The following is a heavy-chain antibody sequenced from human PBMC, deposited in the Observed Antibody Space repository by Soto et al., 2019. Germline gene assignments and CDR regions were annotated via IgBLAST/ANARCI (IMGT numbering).Heavy chain of an antibody. V-gene: IGHV1-69*02. J-gene: IGHJ4*02. CDR1: GGTFSSYT. CDR2: IIPILGIT. D-gene: IGHD6-19*01. Sequence: GASVKVSCKASGGTFSSYTISWVRQAPGQGLEWMGRIIPILGITNYAQKFQGRVTITADKSTSTAYMELSSLRSEDTAVYYCARAYTWGVAVAGTWGQGTLVTVSS. CDR3: ARAYTWGVAVAGT.